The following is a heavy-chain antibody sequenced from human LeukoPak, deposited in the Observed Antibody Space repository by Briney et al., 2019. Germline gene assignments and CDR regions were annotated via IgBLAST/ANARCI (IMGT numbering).Heavy chain of an antibody. V-gene: IGHV3-23*01. CDR1: GFTFSSYA. CDR3: AKDRAYCGGDCYWGDAFDI. Sequence: GGSLRLSCAASGFTFSSYAMSWVRQAPGKGLEWVSAISGSGGSTYYADSVKGRFTISRDNSKNTLYLQMNSLRAEDTAVYYCAKDRAYCGGDCYWGDAFDIWGQGTMVTVSS. J-gene: IGHJ3*02. CDR2: ISGSGGST. D-gene: IGHD2-21*01.